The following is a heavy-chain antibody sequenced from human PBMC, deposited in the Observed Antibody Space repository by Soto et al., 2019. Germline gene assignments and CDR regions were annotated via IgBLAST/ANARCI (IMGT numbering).Heavy chain of an antibody. CDR1: GYTFTCYY. V-gene: IGHV1-3*01. Sequence: ASVKVSCKASGYTFTCYYMRWVRQAPGQRLEWMGWINAGNGNTKYSQKFQGRVTITRDTSASTAYMELSSLRSEDTAVYYCARSIVVVPAADYLGQGNLVTGSS. CDR2: INAGNGNT. CDR3: ARSIVVVPAADY. J-gene: IGHJ4*02. D-gene: IGHD2-21*02.